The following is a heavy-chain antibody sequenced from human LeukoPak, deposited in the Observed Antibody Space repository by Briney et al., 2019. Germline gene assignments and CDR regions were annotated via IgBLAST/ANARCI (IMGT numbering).Heavy chain of an antibody. J-gene: IGHJ4*02. V-gene: IGHV3-30*18. CDR1: XXXFXSYG. Sequence: GGSLXLSXXXXXXXFXSYGMHWVRQAPGKGLEWVAVISYDGSNKYYADSVKGRFTISRDNSKNTLYLQMNSLRAEDTAVYYCAKDVEMATTLGFDYWGQGTLVTVSS. D-gene: IGHD5-24*01. CDR3: AKDVEMATTLGFDY. CDR2: ISYDGSNK.